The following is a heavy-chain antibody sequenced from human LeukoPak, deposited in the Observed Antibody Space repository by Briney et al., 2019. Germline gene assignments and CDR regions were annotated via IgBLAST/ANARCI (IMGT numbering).Heavy chain of an antibody. Sequence: GGSLRLSCAASGFTFNGFAMSWVRRTPGKGLEWVSGISGSGDNTLYADSVKGRFTISRDNSKNTLYLEMNSLRAEDTAIYYCAKMKVNPLPIYYMDVRGQGTTVTVSS. D-gene: IGHD1-26*01. CDR2: ISGSGDNT. V-gene: IGHV3-23*01. CDR1: GFTFNGFA. J-gene: IGHJ6*01. CDR3: AKMKVNPLPIYYMDV.